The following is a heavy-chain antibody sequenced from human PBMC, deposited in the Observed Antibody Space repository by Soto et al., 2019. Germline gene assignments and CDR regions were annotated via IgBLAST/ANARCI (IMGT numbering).Heavy chain of an antibody. CDR2: ISYDGSNK. D-gene: IGHD2-2*01. J-gene: IGHJ6*03. Sequence: GGSLRLSCAASGFTFSSYGMHWVRQAPGKGLEWVAVISYDGSNKYYADSVKGRFTISRDNSKNTLYLQMNSLRAEDTAVYYCAAGMVPARIGEQRYYYYYYMDVWGKGTTVTVSS. CDR3: AAGMVPARIGEQRYYYYYYMDV. V-gene: IGHV3-30*03. CDR1: GFTFSSYG.